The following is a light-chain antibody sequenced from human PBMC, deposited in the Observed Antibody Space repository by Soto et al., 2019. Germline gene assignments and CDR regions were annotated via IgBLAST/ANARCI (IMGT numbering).Light chain of an antibody. J-gene: IGLJ1*01. V-gene: IGLV2-18*02. CDR1: SSDVGSYNR. CDR3: ASYTTSITRFV. Sequence: QSALTQPPSVSGSPGQSVTIPCTGTSSDVGSYNRVSWYQQPPGTAPKVMIYEVSNRPSGVPDRFSGSKSGNTASLTISGLQAEDEADYYCASYTTSITRFVFGTGTKVTVL. CDR2: EVS.